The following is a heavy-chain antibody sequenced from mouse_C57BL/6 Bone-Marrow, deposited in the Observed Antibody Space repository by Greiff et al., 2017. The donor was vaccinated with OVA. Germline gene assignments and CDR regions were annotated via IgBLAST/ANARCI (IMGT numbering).Heavy chain of an antibody. CDR1: GYTFTSYW. J-gene: IGHJ4*01. Sequence: EVQLQQSGTVPARPGASVKMSCKTSGYTFTSYWMHWVKQRPGQGLEWIGAIYPGNSDTSYNQKFKGKAKLTAVTSASTAYMELSSLTNEDSAVYYCTRGGYYVKNYAMDYWGQGTSVTVSS. D-gene: IGHD2-3*01. CDR2: IYPGNSDT. CDR3: TRGGYYVKNYAMDY. V-gene: IGHV1-5*01.